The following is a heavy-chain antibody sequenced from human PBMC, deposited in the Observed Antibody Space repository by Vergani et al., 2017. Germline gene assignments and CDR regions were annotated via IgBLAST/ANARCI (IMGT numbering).Heavy chain of an antibody. Sequence: VQLVESGGGLVQPGGSLRLSCAASGFTFSSYGMHWVRQAPGKGLEWVAVIWYDGSNKYYADSVKGRFTISRDNSKNTLYLQMNSLRAEDTAVYYCARDEWDDYGGRYYYYGMDVWGQGTTVTVSS. V-gene: IGHV3-33*08. J-gene: IGHJ6*02. D-gene: IGHD4-23*01. CDR2: IWYDGSNK. CDR3: ARDEWDDYGGRYYYYGMDV. CDR1: GFTFSSYG.